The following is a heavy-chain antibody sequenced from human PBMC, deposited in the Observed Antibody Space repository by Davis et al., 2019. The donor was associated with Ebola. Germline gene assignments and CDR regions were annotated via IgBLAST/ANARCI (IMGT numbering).Heavy chain of an antibody. Sequence: ASVEVSCKVSEYTLAELSIHWVRQVPGKGLEWMGSFDPEHGGAIYSQKFQDRVTMIDDTSTDTAYMELSSLRSEDTAVYYCTIGGTTGGFDYWGQGTLVTVSS. CDR2: FDPEHGGA. V-gene: IGHV1-24*01. CDR1: EYTLAELS. D-gene: IGHD1-14*01. CDR3: TIGGTTGGFDY. J-gene: IGHJ4*02.